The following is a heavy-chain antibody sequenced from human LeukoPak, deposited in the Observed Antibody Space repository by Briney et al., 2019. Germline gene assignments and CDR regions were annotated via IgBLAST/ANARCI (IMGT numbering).Heavy chain of an antibody. Sequence: TGGSLRLSCATSGFTFSSYAMHWVRQAPGKGLEWVAVISYGGDKEYYADSVKGRFTISRDNSRSALYLQMNSLRTEDTAVYYCARDPQGMDVWGQGTTVTVSS. CDR3: ARDPQGMDV. CDR2: ISYGGDKE. J-gene: IGHJ6*02. CDR1: GFTFSSYA. V-gene: IGHV3-30-3*01.